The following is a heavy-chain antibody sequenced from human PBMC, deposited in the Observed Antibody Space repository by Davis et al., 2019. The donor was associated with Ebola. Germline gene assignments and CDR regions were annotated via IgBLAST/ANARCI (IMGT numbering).Heavy chain of an antibody. D-gene: IGHD6-13*01. Sequence: MPSETLSLTCTVSGGSISSSSYYWGWIRQPPGKGLEWIGSIYYSGSTYYNPSLKSRVTISVDTSKNQFSLKLSSMTAADTAVYYCARQGNRWLAAAGTVDYWGQGTLVTVSS. CDR2: IYYSGST. CDR3: ARQGNRWLAAAGTVDY. J-gene: IGHJ4*02. CDR1: GGSISSSSYY. V-gene: IGHV4-39*01.